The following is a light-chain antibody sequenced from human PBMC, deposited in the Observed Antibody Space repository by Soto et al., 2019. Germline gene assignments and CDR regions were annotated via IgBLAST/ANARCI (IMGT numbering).Light chain of an antibody. Sequence: EIVMTQSPAPLSVSPGERATLSCRASQSVSSNLAWYQQKPGQAPRLLIYGASTRATGIPAGFSGSGSGTEFTLTISSLQSEDVAVYYCQQYNNWPLTFGGGTKVEIK. CDR2: GAS. CDR1: QSVSSN. J-gene: IGKJ4*01. CDR3: QQYNNWPLT. V-gene: IGKV3-15*01.